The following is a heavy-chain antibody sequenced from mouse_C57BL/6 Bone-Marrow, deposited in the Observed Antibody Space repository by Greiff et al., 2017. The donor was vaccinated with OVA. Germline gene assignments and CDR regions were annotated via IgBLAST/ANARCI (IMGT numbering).Heavy chain of an antibody. CDR1: GYTFTSYW. Sequence: VQLQQPGAELVKPGASVKLSCKASGYTFTSYWMHWVKQRPGQGLEWIGMIHPYSGSTNYNEKFKSKATLTVDKSSSTAYMQLSSLTSDDSAVDNCRTGYWYYALGYWGQGTSVTVSS. J-gene: IGHJ4*01. V-gene: IGHV1-64*01. D-gene: IGHD2-14*01. CDR3: RTGYWYYALGY. CDR2: IHPYSGST.